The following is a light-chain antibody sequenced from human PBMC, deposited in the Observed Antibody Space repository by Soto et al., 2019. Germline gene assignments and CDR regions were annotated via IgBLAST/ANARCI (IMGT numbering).Light chain of an antibody. CDR3: SSYTNSITHV. V-gene: IGLV2-14*03. J-gene: IGLJ3*02. CDR2: GVR. Sequence: QSVLTQPASVSGSPGQSITISCTGTSSDVGGYDYVSWYQQHPGKAPKLMIYGVRNRPSGVSNRFSGSKSGNTASLTISGLQAEDEADYYCSSYTNSITHVFGGGTKVTVL. CDR1: SSDVGGYDY.